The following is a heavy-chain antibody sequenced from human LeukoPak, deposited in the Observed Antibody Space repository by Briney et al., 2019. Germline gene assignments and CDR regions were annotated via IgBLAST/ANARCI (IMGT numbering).Heavy chain of an antibody. V-gene: IGHV4-34*08. CDR3: AGLYTSGSYYGY. Sequence: PGGSLRLSCAASGFTFSDYYMSWIRQAPGKGLEWIGEINHSGSTNYNPSLKSRVTISLDTSKNQFSLKLSSVTAADTAIYYCAGLYTSGSYYGYWGQGTLVTVSS. J-gene: IGHJ4*02. CDR1: GFTFSDYY. CDR2: INHSGST. D-gene: IGHD3-10*01.